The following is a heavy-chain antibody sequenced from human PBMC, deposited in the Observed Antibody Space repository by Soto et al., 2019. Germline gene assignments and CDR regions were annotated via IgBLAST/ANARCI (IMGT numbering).Heavy chain of an antibody. Sequence: PSETLSLTCTVSGGSISSYYWSWIRQPPGKGLEWIGYIYYSGSTNYNPSLKSRVTISVDTSKNQFSLKLSSVTAADTAVYYFARHGIHHSGSYQVFDYWGQGTLVTVSS. J-gene: IGHJ4*02. V-gene: IGHV4-59*08. D-gene: IGHD1-26*01. CDR1: GGSISSYY. CDR2: IYYSGST. CDR3: ARHGIHHSGSYQVFDY.